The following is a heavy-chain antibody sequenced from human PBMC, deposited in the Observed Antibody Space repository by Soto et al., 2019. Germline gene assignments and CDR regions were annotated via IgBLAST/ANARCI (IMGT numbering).Heavy chain of an antibody. J-gene: IGHJ4*02. V-gene: IGHV3-30*18. Sequence: GGSLRLSCAASGFTFSSYGMHWVRQAPGKGLEWVAVISYDGSNKYYADSVKGRFTISRDNSKNTLYLQMNSLRAEDTAVYYCAKDTRYYDSSGPFDYWGQGTLVTVSS. D-gene: IGHD3-22*01. CDR1: GFTFSSYG. CDR3: AKDTRYYDSSGPFDY. CDR2: ISYDGSNK.